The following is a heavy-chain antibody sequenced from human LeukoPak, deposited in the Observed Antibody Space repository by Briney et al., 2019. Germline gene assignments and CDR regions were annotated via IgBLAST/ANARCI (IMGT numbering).Heavy chain of an antibody. CDR1: GGSISSGGYY. J-gene: IGHJ4*02. Sequence: SETLSLTCTVSGGSISSGGYYWSWIRQHPGKGLEWIGYIYYSGSTSYNPSLKSRITISVDTSKNQFSLKLSSVTAADTAVYYCAREIRTSLSYFDYWGQGTLVTVSS. CDR2: IYYSGST. CDR3: AREIRTSLSYFDY. D-gene: IGHD2-2*01. V-gene: IGHV4-31*03.